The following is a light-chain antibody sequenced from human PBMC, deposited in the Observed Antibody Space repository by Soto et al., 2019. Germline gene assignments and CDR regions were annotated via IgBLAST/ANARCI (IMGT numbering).Light chain of an antibody. CDR1: QSITNSF. J-gene: IGKJ4*01. CDR3: HQYGTSPST. V-gene: IGKV3-20*01. CDR2: AAS. Sequence: EIVLTQSPGTLSLSPGERATLSCRASQSITNSFLAWYQQKPGQAPRLLIYAASSRATGSPDRFSGHGFGTDFTLTISRLEPDDFAVYYCHQYGTSPSTFGGGAKVEIK.